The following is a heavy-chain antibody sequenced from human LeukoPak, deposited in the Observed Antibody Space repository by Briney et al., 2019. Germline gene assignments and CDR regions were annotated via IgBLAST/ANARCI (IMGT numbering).Heavy chain of an antibody. CDR2: ISYDGSNK. J-gene: IGHJ4*02. D-gene: IGHD5-18*01. CDR3: AKITDTAMDDGYFDY. Sequence: GGSLRLSCAASGFTFSSYGMHWVRQAPGKGLEWVAVISYDGSNKYYADSVKGRFTISRDNSKNTLYLQMNSLRAEDTAVYYCAKITDTAMDDGYFDYWGQGTLVTVSS. V-gene: IGHV3-30*18. CDR1: GFTFSSYG.